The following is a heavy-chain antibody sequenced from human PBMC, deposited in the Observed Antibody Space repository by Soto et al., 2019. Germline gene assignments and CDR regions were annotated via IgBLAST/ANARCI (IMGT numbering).Heavy chain of an antibody. CDR3: ARLDGFGY. D-gene: IGHD1-1*01. CDR1: GDSISSSNW. V-gene: IGHV4-4*02. Sequence: QVQLQESGPGLVKPSGTLSLTCAVSGDSISSSNWWSWVRQPPGKGLEWIGEIYHSGNTNYNPSLNGRFTISVHKSQTQFSLKLTSVPAADTAVYYCARLDGFGYWGQGTLVTVSS. CDR2: IYHSGNT. J-gene: IGHJ4*02.